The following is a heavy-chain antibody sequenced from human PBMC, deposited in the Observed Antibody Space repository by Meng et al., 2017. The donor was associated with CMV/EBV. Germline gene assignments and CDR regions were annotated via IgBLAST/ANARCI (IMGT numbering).Heavy chain of an antibody. V-gene: IGHV4-38-2*02. D-gene: IGHD6-19*01. CDR2: IYHSGST. J-gene: IGHJ4*02. CDR3: ARGISEAGPFDY. Sequence: SETLSLTCTVSGYSISSGYYWCWLRQPPGKGLEWIGSIYHSGSTYYNPSLKSRVTISVDTSKNQFSLKLSSVTAADTAVYYCARGISEAGPFDYWGQGTLVTVSS. CDR1: GYSISSGYY.